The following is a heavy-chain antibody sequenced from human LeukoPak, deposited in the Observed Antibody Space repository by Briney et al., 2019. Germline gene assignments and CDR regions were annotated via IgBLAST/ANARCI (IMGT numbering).Heavy chain of an antibody. V-gene: IGHV4-30-4*01. CDR3: ARADYSSSWFDY. CDR1: GGSISSGDYY. J-gene: IGHJ4*02. CDR2: IYYSGST. D-gene: IGHD6-13*01. Sequence: SQTLSLTCTVSGGSISSGDYYWSWIRQPPGKGLERIGYIYYSGSTNYNPSLKSRVTISVDTSKNQFSLKLSSVTAADTAVYYCARADYSSSWFDYWGQGTLVTVSS.